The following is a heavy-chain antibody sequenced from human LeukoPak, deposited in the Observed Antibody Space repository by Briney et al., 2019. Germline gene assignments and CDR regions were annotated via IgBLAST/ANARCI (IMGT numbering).Heavy chain of an antibody. CDR1: GGSISSGDYY. Sequence: PSETLSLTCTVSGGSISSGDYYWSWIRQPPGKGLEWIGHMYYSGSTYYNPSLKSRVTISVDTSKNQFSLKLSSVTAADTAVYYCARPYYYDSRIDPWGQGTLVTVSS. J-gene: IGHJ5*02. CDR3: ARPYYYDSRIDP. V-gene: IGHV4-30-4*01. D-gene: IGHD3-22*01. CDR2: MYYSGST.